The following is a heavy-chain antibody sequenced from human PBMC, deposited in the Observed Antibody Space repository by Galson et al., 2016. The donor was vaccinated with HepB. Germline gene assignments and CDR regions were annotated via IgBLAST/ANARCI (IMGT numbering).Heavy chain of an antibody. CDR3: ANYYDPPGYGAFDL. CDR1: GGSISRHTW. CDR2: IYHSGST. Sequence: SETLSLTCAVSGGSISRHTWWSWVRQPPGKGLEWIGEIYHSGSTNYNPSLDSRVTISVYKPKNHISLRLTSLTAADTAIHYCANYYDPPGYGAFDLWGQGTMVTVSS. D-gene: IGHD3-22*01. V-gene: IGHV4-4*02. J-gene: IGHJ3*01.